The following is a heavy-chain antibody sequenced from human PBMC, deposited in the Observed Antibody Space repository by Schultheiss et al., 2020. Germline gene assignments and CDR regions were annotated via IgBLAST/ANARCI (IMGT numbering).Heavy chain of an antibody. D-gene: IGHD5-18*01. J-gene: IGHJ6*04. Sequence: SVKVSCKASGGTFSSYAISWVRQAPGQGLEWMGGIIPIFGTANYAQKFQGRVTITADESTSTAYMELSSLRSEDTAVYYCARGPPVDTAMVTNYYYYGMDVWGKGTTVT. V-gene: IGHV1-69*13. CDR3: ARGPPVDTAMVTNYYYYGMDV. CDR1: GGTFSSYA. CDR2: IIPIFGTA.